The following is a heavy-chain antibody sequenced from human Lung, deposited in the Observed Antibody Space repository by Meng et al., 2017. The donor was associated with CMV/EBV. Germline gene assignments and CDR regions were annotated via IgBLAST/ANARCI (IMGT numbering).Heavy chain of an antibody. CDR3: FMGNYSGA. CDR1: GFIFGDFW. J-gene: IGHJ5*02. D-gene: IGHD4-11*01. CDR2: IEKDGREK. Sequence: GGSLRLYCEGSGFIFGDFWMNWVRQAPGKGLEWVASIEKDGREKFYVDSVKGRFTISRDKAKNTLYLQMNSLRDDDTAVYYCFMGNYSGAWGQGTPVTVSS. V-gene: IGHV3-7*01.